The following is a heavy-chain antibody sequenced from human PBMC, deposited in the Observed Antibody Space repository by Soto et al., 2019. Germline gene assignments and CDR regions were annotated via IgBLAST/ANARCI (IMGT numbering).Heavy chain of an antibody. D-gene: IGHD3-10*01. V-gene: IGHV1-69*01. CDR1: GGTFNSHA. CDR3: ARDLEFRDGNISHLDY. Sequence: QVHLVQSGAEVKKPGSSVKVSCKASGGTFNSHAFNWVRQAPGQGLEWMGGIFPIFGTANYAQKFQGRVMITADESTRTVDLELSSLRSEDTAVYYCARDLEFRDGNISHLDYWGQGTLVTVSS. CDR2: IFPIFGTA. J-gene: IGHJ4*02.